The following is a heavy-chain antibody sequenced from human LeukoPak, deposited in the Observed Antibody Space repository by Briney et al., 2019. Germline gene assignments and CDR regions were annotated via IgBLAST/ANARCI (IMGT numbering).Heavy chain of an antibody. CDR2: IIPIFGTA. J-gene: IGHJ6*02. Sequence: SVKVSCKASGGTFSSYAISWVRQAPGQGLEWMGGIIPIFGTANYAQKFQGRVTITADESTSTAYMELSSLRSEDTAVYYCARDGTTVTADYYYGMDVRGQGTTVTVSS. CDR3: ARDGTTVTADYYYGMDV. V-gene: IGHV1-69*13. D-gene: IGHD4-11*01. CDR1: GGTFSSYA.